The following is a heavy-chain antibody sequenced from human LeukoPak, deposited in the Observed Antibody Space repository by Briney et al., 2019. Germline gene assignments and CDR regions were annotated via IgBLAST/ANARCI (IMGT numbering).Heavy chain of an antibody. CDR1: GYTFTSYG. CDR3: ARDKGSYYRTDDAFDI. Sequence: GASVKVSCKASGYTFTSYGISWVRQAPGQGLEWMGWISAYNGNTNYAQKLQGRVTMTTHTSTSTAYMELRSLRSDDTAVYYCARDKGSYYRTDDAFDIWGQGTMVTVSS. D-gene: IGHD1-26*01. CDR2: ISAYNGNT. J-gene: IGHJ3*02. V-gene: IGHV1-18*01.